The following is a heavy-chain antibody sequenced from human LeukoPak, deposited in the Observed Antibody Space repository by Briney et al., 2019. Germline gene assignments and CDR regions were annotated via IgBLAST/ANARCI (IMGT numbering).Heavy chain of an antibody. CDR2: IYPDDSET. CDR1: GYRFTTDY. J-gene: IGHJ4*02. D-gene: IGHD3-10*01. CDR3: ARWFGEFHFDY. Sequence: GESLKISFKASGYRFTTDYIGWVRQMPGKGLEWMGIIYPDDSETNYSPSFQGQVSMSVDKSITTAYLQWSSLKASDTAMYYCARWFGEFHFDYWGQGTLVTVSS. V-gene: IGHV5-51*01.